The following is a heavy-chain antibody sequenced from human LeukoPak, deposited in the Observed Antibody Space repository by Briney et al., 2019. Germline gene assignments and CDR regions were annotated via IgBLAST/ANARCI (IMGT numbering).Heavy chain of an antibody. J-gene: IGHJ4*02. D-gene: IGHD6-25*01. CDR1: GFTFSSYG. CDR3: ARSGSMTLSDY. V-gene: IGHV3-33*01. Sequence: GGSLRLSRAASGFTFSSYGMHWVRQAPGKGLEWVAVIWYDGSNKYYADSVKGRFTISRDNSKNTLYLQMNSLRAEDTAVYYCARSGSMTLSDYWGQGTLVTVSS. CDR2: IWYDGSNK.